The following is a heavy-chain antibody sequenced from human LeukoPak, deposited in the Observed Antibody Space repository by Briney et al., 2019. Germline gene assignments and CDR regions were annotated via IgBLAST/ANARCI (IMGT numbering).Heavy chain of an antibody. V-gene: IGHV1-8*01. Sequence: ASVKVSCKASGYTFTSYDINWVRQATGQGLEWMGWMNPNSGNTGYAQKFQGRVTMTRNTSISTAYMELSSLRSEDTAVYYCARAPWGDRFYYYYGMDVWGQGTTVTVPS. CDR2: MNPNSGNT. D-gene: IGHD2-21*02. CDR1: GYTFTSYD. J-gene: IGHJ6*02. CDR3: ARAPWGDRFYYYYGMDV.